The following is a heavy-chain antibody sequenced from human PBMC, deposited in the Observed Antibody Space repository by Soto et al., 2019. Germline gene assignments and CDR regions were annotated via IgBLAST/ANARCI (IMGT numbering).Heavy chain of an antibody. Sequence: ASVKVSCKASGYTFTSYYMHWVRQAPGQGLEWMGIINPSGGSTSYAQKFQGRVTMTRDTSTSTVYMELSSLRSEDTAVYYCAREGGSPLSPNWNRLTYYYYYYGMDVWGQGTTVTVSS. CDR3: AREGGSPLSPNWNRLTYYYYYYGMDV. J-gene: IGHJ6*02. D-gene: IGHD1-20*01. CDR2: INPSGGST. CDR1: GYTFTSYY. V-gene: IGHV1-46*01.